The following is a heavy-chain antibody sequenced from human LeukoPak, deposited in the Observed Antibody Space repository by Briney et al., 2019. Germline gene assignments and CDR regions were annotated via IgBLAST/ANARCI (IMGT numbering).Heavy chain of an antibody. Sequence: AGGSLRLSCAASGFTFSTYSMNWVRQAPGKGLEWVSFIDTSGSYIYYGDSMKGRFTISRDNAKNSLYLQMSGLRAEHTAVYYCARGRSITLLRGVAMSDGFDIWGQGAMVTVSS. CDR3: ARGRSITLLRGVAMSDGFDI. D-gene: IGHD3-10*01. CDR2: IDTSGSYI. J-gene: IGHJ3*02. CDR1: GFTFSTYS. V-gene: IGHV3-21*01.